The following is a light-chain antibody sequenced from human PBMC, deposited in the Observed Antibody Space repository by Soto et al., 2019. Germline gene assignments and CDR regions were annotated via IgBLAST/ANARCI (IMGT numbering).Light chain of an antibody. CDR1: QTISSW. J-gene: IGKJ5*01. Sequence: DIQMTQSKSSLSASVGDRVTITCLASQTISSWLAWYQQKPGKAPKLLIYAASSLQSGVPSRFSGSGSGTDFTLTISSLQPEDFATYYCQQSYSTPHTFGQGRLLEIK. CDR2: AAS. CDR3: QQSYSTPHT. V-gene: IGKV1-39*01.